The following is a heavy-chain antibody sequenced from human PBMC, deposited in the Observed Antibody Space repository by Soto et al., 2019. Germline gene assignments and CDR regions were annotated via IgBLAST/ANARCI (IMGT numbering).Heavy chain of an antibody. V-gene: IGHV3-23*01. J-gene: IGHJ6*02. CDR1: GFTFSSYA. CDR3: AKDSLVGYYYYGMDV. D-gene: IGHD1-26*01. CDR2: ISGSGGST. Sequence: QPGGSLILSCAASGFTFSSYAMSWVRRAPGKGLEWVSAISGSGGSTYYADSVKGRFTISRDNSKNTLYLQMNSLRAEDTAVYHCAKDSLVGYYYYGMDVWGQGTTVTVSS.